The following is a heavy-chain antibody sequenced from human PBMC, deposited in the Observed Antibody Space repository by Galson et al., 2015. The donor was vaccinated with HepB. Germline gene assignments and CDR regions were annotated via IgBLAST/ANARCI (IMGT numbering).Heavy chain of an antibody. D-gene: IGHD2-15*01. J-gene: IGHJ3*02. Sequence: SLRLSCAASGFIFSNYDMSWVRQAPGKGLEWVSNISGRGGTTYYADSVKGRFTISRDNSKNTLYLQMNSLRAEDTAVYYCAKVRGGSYPPVDAFDIWGQGTMVTVSS. CDR2: ISGRGGTT. V-gene: IGHV3-23*01. CDR3: AKVRGGSYPPVDAFDI. CDR1: GFIFSNYD.